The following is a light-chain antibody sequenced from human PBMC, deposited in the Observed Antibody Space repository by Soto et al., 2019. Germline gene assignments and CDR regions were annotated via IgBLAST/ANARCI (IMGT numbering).Light chain of an antibody. V-gene: IGLV1-44*01. CDR2: SNN. CDR3: AVWDACLGGFYV. CDR1: RSSIGSNT. J-gene: IGLJ1*01. Sequence: QSVLTQPPSASGTPGQRVTISCSGSRSSIGSNTVNWYQHLPGTAPKLLIYSNNHRPSGVPDRFSASKAGASASLAISGLQSEDEVDYYCAVWDACLGGFYVFGSGTKLTVL.